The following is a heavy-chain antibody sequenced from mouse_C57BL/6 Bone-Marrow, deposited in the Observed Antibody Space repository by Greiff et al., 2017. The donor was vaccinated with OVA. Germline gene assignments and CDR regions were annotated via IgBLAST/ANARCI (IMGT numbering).Heavy chain of an antibody. Sequence: QVQLQQSGPGLVAPSQSLSITCTVSGFSLTSSGVDWVRQPPGKGLAWLGVIWGGGSTNYNSALLSRLSISKDNSKSQVFVKMNSLQTDDTAMYYCAKRWLPFYYAMDDWGQGTSVTVSS. CDR2: IWGGGST. V-gene: IGHV2-9*01. J-gene: IGHJ4*01. CDR3: AKRWLPFYYAMDD. D-gene: IGHD2-2*01. CDR1: GFSLTSSG.